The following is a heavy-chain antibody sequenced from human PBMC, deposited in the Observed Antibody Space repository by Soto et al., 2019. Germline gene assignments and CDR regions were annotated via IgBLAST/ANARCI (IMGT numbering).Heavy chain of an antibody. J-gene: IGHJ4*02. CDR1: GFSLSSSGVG. Sequence: QITLKESGPTLVKPTQTLTLTCTFSGFSLSSSGVGVGWIRQPPGKALEWLALIYWDDDDRSSPSLKNRLTITKDTSRNQVVLTLTIMDPVDTATYYCEHIQGHSSGCLDYWGQGILVTVSS. CDR2: IYWDDDD. V-gene: IGHV2-5*02. CDR3: EHIQGHSSGCLDY. D-gene: IGHD6-19*01.